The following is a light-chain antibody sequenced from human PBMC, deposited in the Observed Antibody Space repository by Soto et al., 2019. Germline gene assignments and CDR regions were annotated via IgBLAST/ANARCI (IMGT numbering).Light chain of an antibody. CDR2: EES. Sequence: DIQMTQSPSTLSASVGDRVTITCRASQSISTWFAWYQQRPGKPPKLLIYEESTLHSGVPSRFSGRKSGTQFTLTIDSLQPEDFATYYCQQVKTYPRTFGGGTKVDIK. V-gene: IGKV1-5*01. CDR3: QQVKTYPRT. J-gene: IGKJ4*01. CDR1: QSISTW.